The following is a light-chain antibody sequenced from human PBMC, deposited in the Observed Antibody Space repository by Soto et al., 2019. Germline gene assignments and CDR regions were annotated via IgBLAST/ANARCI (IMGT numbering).Light chain of an antibody. Sequence: DIQLTQSQSSLSASIGDRVTITCQASQGITNYLNWYQQKSGKAPKLLIYDASDLETGVPSRFSGSGSGTDFTFTINSLQPEDIATYYCQQYDNLPLTFGGGTKVDIK. CDR2: DAS. CDR3: QQYDNLPLT. J-gene: IGKJ4*01. CDR1: QGITNY. V-gene: IGKV1-33*01.